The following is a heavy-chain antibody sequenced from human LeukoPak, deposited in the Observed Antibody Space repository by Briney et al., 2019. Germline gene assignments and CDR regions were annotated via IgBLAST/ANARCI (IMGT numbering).Heavy chain of an antibody. V-gene: IGHV3-30*18. CDR1: GFTFSSYG. Sequence: GGSLRLSCAASGFTFSSYGMHWVRQAPGKGLEWVAVISYDGSNKYYADSVKGRFTISRDNSKNTLYLQMNSLRAEDTAVYYCAKDPSPWGQGTLVTVSS. CDR3: AKDPSP. CDR2: ISYDGSNK. J-gene: IGHJ5*02.